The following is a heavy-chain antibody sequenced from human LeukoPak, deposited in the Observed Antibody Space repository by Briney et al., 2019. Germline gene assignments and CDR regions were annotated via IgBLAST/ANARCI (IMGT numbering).Heavy chain of an antibody. J-gene: IGHJ4*02. CDR3: AKGLSSSSWYVADS. Sequence: GGSLRLSCAASGFTFDEYVMHWVRQAPGQGLEWVSLINGNGDDSYYADSVKGRFTVSRDNREKSLFLHMNSLRTDDTAFYYCAKGLSSSSWYVADSWGQGTLVTVSS. V-gene: IGHV3-43*02. CDR2: INGNGDDS. D-gene: IGHD6-13*01. CDR1: GFTFDEYV.